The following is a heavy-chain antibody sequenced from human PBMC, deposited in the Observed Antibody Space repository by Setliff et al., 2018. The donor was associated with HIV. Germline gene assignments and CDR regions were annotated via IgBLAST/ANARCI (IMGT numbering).Heavy chain of an antibody. V-gene: IGHV1-69*05. CDR1: GGTFSSYA. Sequence: SVKVSCKASGGTFSSYAISWVRQAPGQGLEWMGGTIPIFGTANYAQKFQGRVTITRDTSASTAYMELSSLRSEDTAVYYCARAGCGGDCYDYWGQGTLVTVSS. J-gene: IGHJ4*02. CDR3: ARAGCGGDCYDY. D-gene: IGHD2-21*01. CDR2: TIPIFGTA.